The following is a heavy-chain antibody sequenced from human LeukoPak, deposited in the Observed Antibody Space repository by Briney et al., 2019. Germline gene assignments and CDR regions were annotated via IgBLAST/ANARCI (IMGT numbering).Heavy chain of an antibody. CDR3: ARLGSASWYFDL. CDR2: IYYTGTT. J-gene: IGHJ2*01. V-gene: IGHV4-59*01. Sequence: PSETLSLTCTVSGGSISTYFWTWIRQFPGKGLEWIGYIYYTGTTSYNPSLKSRVTISVDTSKNQFSLSLSSVTAADTAVYYCARLGSASWYFDLWGRGSLVTVSS. CDR1: GGSISTYF. D-gene: IGHD3-10*01.